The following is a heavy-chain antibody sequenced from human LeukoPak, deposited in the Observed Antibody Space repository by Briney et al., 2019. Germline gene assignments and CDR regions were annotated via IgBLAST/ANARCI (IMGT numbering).Heavy chain of an antibody. Sequence: QPGRSLRLSCAASGFTFSSYAMSWVRPAPGKGLEWVSAISGSGGSTYHADSVKGRFTISRDNSKNTLYLQMNSLRAEDTAVYYCAKALSGWSYSPLLDYWGQGTLVTVSS. CDR3: AKALSGWSYSPLLDY. D-gene: IGHD6-19*01. J-gene: IGHJ4*02. CDR1: GFTFSSYA. CDR2: ISGSGGST. V-gene: IGHV3-23*01.